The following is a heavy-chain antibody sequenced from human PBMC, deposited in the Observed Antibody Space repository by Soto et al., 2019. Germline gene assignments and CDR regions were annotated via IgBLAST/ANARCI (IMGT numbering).Heavy chain of an antibody. Sequence: LETLSLTCSVSGDSVTSGSFYWSWIRQPPGKGLEWIGYVYYSGSTRYNPSLESRVTISLDKSKNQFSLKLTSVTVADTAVYYCARDSITVHGIVNPPGMDVWGQGTTVTVSS. CDR3: ARDSITVHGIVNPPGMDV. J-gene: IGHJ6*02. D-gene: IGHD1-26*01. V-gene: IGHV4-61*01. CDR2: VYYSGST. CDR1: GDSVTSGSFY.